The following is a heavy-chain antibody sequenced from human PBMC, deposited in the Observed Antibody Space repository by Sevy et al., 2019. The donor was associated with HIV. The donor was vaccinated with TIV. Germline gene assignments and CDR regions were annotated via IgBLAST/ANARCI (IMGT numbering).Heavy chain of an antibody. J-gene: IGHJ6*02. CDR2: ISAYNGNT. V-gene: IGHV1-18*01. Sequence: ASVKVSCKASGYTFTSYGISWVRQAPGQGLEWMGWISAYNGNTNYAQKLQGRVTMTTDTSTSTAYMELRSLRSDDTAVYYCARGSGDTIFGVVIPYYYYYGMDVWGQWTTVTVSS. CDR3: ARGSGDTIFGVVIPYYYYYGMDV. D-gene: IGHD3-3*01. CDR1: GYTFTSYG.